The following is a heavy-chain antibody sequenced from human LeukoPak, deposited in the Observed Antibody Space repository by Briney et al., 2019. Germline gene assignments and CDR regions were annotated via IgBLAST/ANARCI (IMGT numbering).Heavy chain of an antibody. J-gene: IGHJ3*02. CDR2: ISSSSSYI. CDR1: GFTFSSYS. Sequence: GGPLRLSCAASGFTFSSYSRYWVRQAPGKRLELVSSISSSSSYIYYAVSVKGQFIISRDNAKNSLYLQMNSLRAEDTAVFYCARGEVGATLMLPVDMWGQGTMVTVSS. CDR3: ARGEVGATLMLPVDM. V-gene: IGHV3-21*01. D-gene: IGHD1-26*01.